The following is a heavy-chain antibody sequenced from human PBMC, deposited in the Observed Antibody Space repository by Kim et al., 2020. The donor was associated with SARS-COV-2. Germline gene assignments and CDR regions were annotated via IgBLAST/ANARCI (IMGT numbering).Heavy chain of an antibody. J-gene: IGHJ4*02. Sequence: GGSLRLSCWTSGLYIIHWVRQAPGKGLEWVAAMSFDGFSKYFVYSVKGRFTISRDDSKNAVYLELNSLRDEDSAVYYCATEGGTSGRCGYFDSWGQGTLVIVSA. D-gene: IGHD2-15*01. V-gene: IGHV3-30-3*01. CDR1: GLYI. CDR2: MSFDGFSK. CDR3: ATEGGTSGRCGYFDS.